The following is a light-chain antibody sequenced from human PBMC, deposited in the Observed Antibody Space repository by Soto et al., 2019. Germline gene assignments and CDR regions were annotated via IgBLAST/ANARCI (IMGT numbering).Light chain of an antibody. V-gene: IGLV1-51*02. CDR3: VTWDSGLSAGV. CDR1: DSNIGNDH. J-gene: IGLJ3*02. Sequence: QSVLTQPPSVSAAPGQKVTISCSGSDSNIGNDHVSWYQQFPGTAPKLLIYENNKRPSGIPDRFSGSKSGTSATLDITGLQTGDEADYYCVTWDSGLSAGVIGGGTKLTVL. CDR2: ENN.